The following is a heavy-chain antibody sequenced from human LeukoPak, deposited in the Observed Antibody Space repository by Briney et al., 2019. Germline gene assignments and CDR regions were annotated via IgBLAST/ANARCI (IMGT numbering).Heavy chain of an antibody. CDR3: AKVGNYYDSSDYFDY. Sequence: GGSLRLSCAASGFTFSSYAMHWVRQAPGKGLEWVAVISYDGSNKYYADSVKGRFTISRDNSKNTLYLQMNSLRAEDTAVYYCAKVGNYYDSSDYFDYWGQGTLVTVSS. CDR2: ISYDGSNK. CDR1: GFTFSSYA. D-gene: IGHD3-22*01. V-gene: IGHV3-30-3*01. J-gene: IGHJ4*02.